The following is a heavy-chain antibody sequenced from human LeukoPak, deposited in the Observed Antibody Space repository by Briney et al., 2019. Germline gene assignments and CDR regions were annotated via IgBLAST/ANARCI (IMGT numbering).Heavy chain of an antibody. J-gene: IGHJ4*02. D-gene: IGHD6-19*01. V-gene: IGHV3-21*01. Sequence: GGWDRLSCAASGFTFSSNAMNWVRQAPGKGLEWVSSISMSSTYIYYADSVKGRFTISRDNAKNSLYLQMDSLRDEDTAVYYCTRAPYSSGWSTVDFWGQATMVTASS. CDR2: ISMSSTYI. CDR3: TRAPYSSGWSTVDF. CDR1: GFTFSSNA.